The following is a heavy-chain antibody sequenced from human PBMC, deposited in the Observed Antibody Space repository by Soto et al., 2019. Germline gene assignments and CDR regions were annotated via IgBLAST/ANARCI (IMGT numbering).Heavy chain of an antibody. CDR1: GFTFSSYA. CDR2: ISGSGGST. J-gene: IGHJ4*02. CDR3: VKDPRYYYGSGRED. V-gene: IGHV3-23*01. D-gene: IGHD3-10*01. Sequence: EVQLLESGGGLVQPGWSLRLSCAASGFTFSSYAMSWVRQAPGKGLEWVSAISGSGGSTYYSDSVKGRFTISRDNSKSALYLQMSSLRAEDTAVYYCVKDPRYYYGSGREDWCQGSLVTVSS.